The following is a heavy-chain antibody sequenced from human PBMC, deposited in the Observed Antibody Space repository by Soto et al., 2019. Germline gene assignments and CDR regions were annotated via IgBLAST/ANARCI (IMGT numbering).Heavy chain of an antibody. CDR1: GGSISSSSYY. Sequence: QLQLQESGPGLVKPSETLSLTCTVSGGSISSSSYYWGWIRQPPGKGLEWIGSIYYSGSTYYNPSLKSRVTISVDTSKNQFSLKLSSGTAADTAVYYCARRRSSPAADYWGQGTLVTVSS. D-gene: IGHD6-6*01. CDR2: IYYSGST. CDR3: ARRRSSPAADY. J-gene: IGHJ4*02. V-gene: IGHV4-39*01.